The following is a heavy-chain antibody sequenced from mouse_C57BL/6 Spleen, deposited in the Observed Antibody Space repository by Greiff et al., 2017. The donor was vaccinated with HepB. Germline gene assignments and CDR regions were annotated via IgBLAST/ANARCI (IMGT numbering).Heavy chain of an antibody. Sequence: QVQLQQSGAELVMPGASVKLSCKASGYTFTSYWMHWVKQRPGQGLEWIGEIDPSDSYTNYNQKFKGKSTLTVDKSSSTAYMQLSSLTSEDSAVYYCARWGSGGTDWGQGTTLTVSS. V-gene: IGHV1-69*01. J-gene: IGHJ2*01. D-gene: IGHD4-1*01. CDR3: ARWGSGGTD. CDR2: IDPSDSYT. CDR1: GYTFTSYW.